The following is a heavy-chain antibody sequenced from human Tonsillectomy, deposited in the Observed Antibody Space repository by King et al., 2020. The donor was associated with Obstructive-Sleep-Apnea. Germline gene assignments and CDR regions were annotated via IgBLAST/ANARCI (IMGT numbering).Heavy chain of an antibody. CDR2: INPNGGST. D-gene: IGHD2-15*01. J-gene: IGHJ4*02. CDR3: ARGCLVAASFDY. CDR1: GYTFTSYY. Sequence: QLVQSGAEVKEPGASVKVSCKASGYTFTSYYMHWVRHAPGQGLDWMGMINPNGGSTRCAQNFHGRVTMTRDTSTGTVYMELSSLRSEDTAVYYCARGCLVAASFDYWGQGTLVTVSS. V-gene: IGHV1-46*01.